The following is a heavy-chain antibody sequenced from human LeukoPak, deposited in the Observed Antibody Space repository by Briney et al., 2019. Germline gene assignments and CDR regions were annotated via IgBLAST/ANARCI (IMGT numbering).Heavy chain of an antibody. CDR3: AKDSDDILTGYYNR. J-gene: IGHJ4*02. D-gene: IGHD3-9*01. V-gene: IGHV3-48*01. CDR1: GSTFSSHT. CDR2: ISNTGSVI. Sequence: GGSLRLSCAASGSTFSSHTMNWVRQAPGKGLEWVSYISNTGSVIYYADSVKGRFTISRDNSKNTLYLQMNSLRAEDTAVYYCAKDSDDILTGYYNRWGQGTLVTVSS.